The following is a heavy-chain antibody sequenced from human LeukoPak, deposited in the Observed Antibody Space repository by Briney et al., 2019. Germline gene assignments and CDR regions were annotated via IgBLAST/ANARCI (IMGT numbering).Heavy chain of an antibody. J-gene: IGHJ4*02. CDR3: ARGPRYSFY. CDR2: IYIDGTT. CDR1: GFIVSHNY. V-gene: IGHV3-53*01. D-gene: IGHD6-13*01. Sequence: GGSLRLSCAASGFIVSHNYMTWVRQAPGKGLEWISVIYIDGTTYCADSVKGRFTISRDQANNTLYLQMNTLRDEGTAVYYCARGPRYSFYWGQGTLVSVSS.